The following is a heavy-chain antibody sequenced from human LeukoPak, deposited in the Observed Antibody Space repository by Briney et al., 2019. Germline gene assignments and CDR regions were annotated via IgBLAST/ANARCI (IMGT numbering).Heavy chain of an antibody. CDR3: ARDGYCGGGCYLFDY. D-gene: IGHD2-21*02. Sequence: GGSLRLSCAASGFTFSSYAMHWVRQAPGKGLEWVAVISYDGSNKYYADSVKGRFTISRGNSKNTLYLQMNSLRAEDTAVYYCARDGYCGGGCYLFDYWGQGTLVTVSS. CDR2: ISYDGSNK. J-gene: IGHJ4*02. V-gene: IGHV3-30-3*01. CDR1: GFTFSSYA.